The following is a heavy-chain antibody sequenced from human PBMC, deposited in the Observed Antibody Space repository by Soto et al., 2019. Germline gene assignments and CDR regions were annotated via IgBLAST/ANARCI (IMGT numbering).Heavy chain of an antibody. CDR2: INHSGST. Sequence: SETLSLTCAVYGGSFSGYYWSWIRQPPGKGLEWIGEINHSGSTNYNPSLKSRVTISVDTSKNQFSLKLSSVPAADTAVYYCARGNYDSRGYMDVRGQGTTVTVSS. CDR1: GGSFSGYY. J-gene: IGHJ6*02. D-gene: IGHD3-22*01. V-gene: IGHV4-34*01. CDR3: ARGNYDSRGYMDV.